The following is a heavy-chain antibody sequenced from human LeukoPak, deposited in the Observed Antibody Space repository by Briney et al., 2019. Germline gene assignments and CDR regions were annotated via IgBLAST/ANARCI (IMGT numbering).Heavy chain of an antibody. CDR1: GGSISSYY. D-gene: IGHD2-15*01. Sequence: SETLSLTCTVSGGSISSYYWSWIRQPPGKGLEWIGYIYYSGSTYYNPSLKSRVTISVDTSKNQFSLKLSSVTAADTAVYYCARDRPYCSGGSCYYYYGMDVWGQGTTVTVSS. CDR2: IYYSGST. J-gene: IGHJ6*02. CDR3: ARDRPYCSGGSCYYYYGMDV. V-gene: IGHV4-59*12.